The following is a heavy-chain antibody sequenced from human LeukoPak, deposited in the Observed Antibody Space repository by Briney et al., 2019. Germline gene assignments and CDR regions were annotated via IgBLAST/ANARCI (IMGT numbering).Heavy chain of an antibody. CDR2: MYYGGST. D-gene: IGHD3-22*01. CDR1: GGSISNYY. CDR3: ASHASSGYSHFDY. J-gene: IGHJ4*02. V-gene: IGHV4-59*01. Sequence: PSETLSLTCTVSGGSISNYYWSWIRQPPGEGLEWIGYMYYGGSTNYNPSLKSRVTISVDTSKNQFSLKLSSVIAAVTAVYYCASHASSGYSHFDYWGQGTLVTVSS.